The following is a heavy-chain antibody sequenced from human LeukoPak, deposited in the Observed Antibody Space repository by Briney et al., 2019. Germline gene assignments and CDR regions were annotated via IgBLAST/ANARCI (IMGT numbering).Heavy chain of an antibody. D-gene: IGHD6-13*01. Sequence: SETLSLTCTVSGGSISSYYWSWIRQPPGKGLEWIGYIYYSGSTYYNPSLKSRVTISVDTSKNQFSLKLSSVTAADTAVYYCARDSSSWTRGWFDPWGQGTLVTVSS. CDR1: GGSISSYY. J-gene: IGHJ5*02. CDR2: IYYSGST. CDR3: ARDSSSWTRGWFDP. V-gene: IGHV4-59*01.